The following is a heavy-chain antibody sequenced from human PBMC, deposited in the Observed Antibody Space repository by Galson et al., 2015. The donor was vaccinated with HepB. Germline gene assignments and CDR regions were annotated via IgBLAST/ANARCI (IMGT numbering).Heavy chain of an antibody. Sequence: SVKVSCKASGYTFTSYGISWVRQAPGQGLEWMGWISAYNGNTNYAQKLQGRVTMTTDTSTSTAYMELRSLRSDDTAVYYCARRGTMVRGVSSLGGFDYWGQGTLVTVSS. V-gene: IGHV1-18*01. J-gene: IGHJ4*02. CDR3: ARRGTMVRGVSSLGGFDY. CDR2: ISAYNGNT. CDR1: GYTFTSYG. D-gene: IGHD3-10*01.